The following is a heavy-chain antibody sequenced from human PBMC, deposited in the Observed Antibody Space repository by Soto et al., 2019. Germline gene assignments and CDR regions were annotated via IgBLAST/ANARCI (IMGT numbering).Heavy chain of an antibody. CDR3: ARDGAGAYGLGWFDP. CDR1: GDSISRGGYY. Sequence: QVQLQESGPGLVKPSQTLSLTYTVSGDSISRGGYYWNWIRQHPRKGLGWIGYIYHSGSTNYNPSLKSRVPISVDTSKNQLSLGLSTVTAADTAVYYCARDGAGAYGLGWFDPWGQGILVTVSS. D-gene: IGHD2-21*01. J-gene: IGHJ5*02. V-gene: IGHV4-31*03. CDR2: IYHSGST.